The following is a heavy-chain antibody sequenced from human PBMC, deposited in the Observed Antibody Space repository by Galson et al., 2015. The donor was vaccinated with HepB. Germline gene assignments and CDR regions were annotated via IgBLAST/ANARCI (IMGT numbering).Heavy chain of an antibody. D-gene: IGHD2-15*01. J-gene: IGHJ4*02. CDR3: AKDHEGGFHASDY. CDR2: ISTSGTHT. V-gene: IGHV3-23*01. CDR1: EFTFSNTA. Sequence: SLRLSCEAYEFTFSNTAMTWVRQAPGRGLEWKSGISTSGTHTLSADSVKGRFTVSRDNYRNTLYLQLSRLTVEDTAVYYCAKDHEGGFHASDYWGQGSLVTVSS.